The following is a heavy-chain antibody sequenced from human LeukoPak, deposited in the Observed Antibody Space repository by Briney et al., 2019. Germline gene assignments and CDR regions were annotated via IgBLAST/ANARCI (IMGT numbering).Heavy chain of an antibody. CDR1: GGSISSYS. D-gene: IGHD6-13*01. CDR2: IYTSGST. Sequence: SETLSLTCTVSGGSISSYSWSWIRQPAGKGLEWIGRIYTSGSTNYNPSLKNRVTMSVDTSKNQFSLKLSSVTAADTAVYYCARETPQIAAAGTGRWFDPWGQGTLVTVSS. CDR3: ARETPQIAAAGTGRWFDP. J-gene: IGHJ5*02. V-gene: IGHV4-4*07.